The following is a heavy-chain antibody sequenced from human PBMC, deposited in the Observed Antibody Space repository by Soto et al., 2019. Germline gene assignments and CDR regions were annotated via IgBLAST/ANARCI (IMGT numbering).Heavy chain of an antibody. CDR2: INDSGST. CDR3: ASIKWLRSVIPVDY. V-gene: IGHV4-34*01. CDR1: GGSFSSYY. Sequence: QVQLQQWGAGLLKPSETLSLTCTIYGGSFSSYYWSWIRKPPGKGLEWIGEINDSGSTNYNPSLKSRVTISVHTSKNQFSLRLSSVTAADTAVYYCASIKWLRSVIPVDYWGQGTLVTGSS. D-gene: IGHD5-12*01. J-gene: IGHJ4*02.